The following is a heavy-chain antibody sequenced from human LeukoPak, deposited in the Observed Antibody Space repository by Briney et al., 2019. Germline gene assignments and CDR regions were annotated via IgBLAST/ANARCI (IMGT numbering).Heavy chain of an antibody. CDR3: ARDFSLQLFDY. J-gene: IGHJ4*02. Sequence: GGSLRLSCAASGFTFNIYWMSWVRQAPGKGLEWVANINQDGSEKYYVDSVKGRFTISRDNAKNSLYLQMNSLRAEDTAVYYCARDFSLQLFDYWGQGTLVTVFS. CDR2: INQDGSEK. V-gene: IGHV3-7*01. CDR1: GFTFNIYW. D-gene: IGHD5-24*01.